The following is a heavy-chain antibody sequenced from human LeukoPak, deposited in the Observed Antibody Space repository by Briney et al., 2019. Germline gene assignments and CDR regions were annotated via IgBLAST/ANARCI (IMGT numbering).Heavy chain of an antibody. CDR1: GFTFSSYG. CDR2: ISYDGSNK. CDR3: AKDSGSSGCEG. J-gene: IGHJ4*02. Sequence: GGSLRLSCAAPGFTFSSYGMHWVRQAPGKGLEWVAVISYDGSNKYYADSVKGRFTISRDNSKNTLYLQMNSLRAEDTAVYYCAKDSGSSGCEGWGQGTLVTVSS. V-gene: IGHV3-30*18. D-gene: IGHD6-19*01.